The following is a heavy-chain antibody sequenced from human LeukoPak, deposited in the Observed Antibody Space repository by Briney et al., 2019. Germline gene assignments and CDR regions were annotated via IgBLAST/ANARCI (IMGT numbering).Heavy chain of an antibody. Sequence: GGSLRLSCAASGFTFSNAWMNWVRQAPGKGLEWVSSISSSSSYIYYADSVKGRFTISRDNAKNSLYLQMNSLRAEDTAVYYCARDIVVVPAALTASGYYYYMDVWGKGTTVTVSS. V-gene: IGHV3-21*01. CDR2: ISSSSSYI. CDR1: GFTFSNAW. D-gene: IGHD2-2*01. J-gene: IGHJ6*03. CDR3: ARDIVVVPAALTASGYYYYMDV.